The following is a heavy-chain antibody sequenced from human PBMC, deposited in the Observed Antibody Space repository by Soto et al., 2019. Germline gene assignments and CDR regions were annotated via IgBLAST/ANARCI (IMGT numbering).Heavy chain of an antibody. CDR2: IYYSGDT. CDR3: ASLQVPGNFDY. J-gene: IGHJ4*02. Sequence: SETLSLTCTVSGGSIRSSNYYWAWVRQPPGKGLEWTANIYYSGDTYFHPSLRSRLTVSVDTSKNQFSLKLSSLTAADTAMYYCASLQVPGNFDYWGQGTLVTVSS. V-gene: IGHV4-39*01. CDR1: GGSIRSSNYY. D-gene: IGHD6-13*01.